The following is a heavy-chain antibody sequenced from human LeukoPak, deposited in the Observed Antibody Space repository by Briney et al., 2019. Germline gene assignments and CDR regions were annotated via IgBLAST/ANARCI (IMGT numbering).Heavy chain of an antibody. D-gene: IGHD6-13*01. CDR1: GFTFSSYW. Sequence: GGSLRLSCAASGFTFSSYWMSWVRQAPGKGLEWVANIKQDGSEKYYVDSVKGRFTISRDNAKNSLYLQMNSLRAGDTAVYYCARVGDIAASDYWGQGTLVTVSS. CDR3: ARVGDIAASDY. V-gene: IGHV3-7*01. J-gene: IGHJ4*02. CDR2: IKQDGSEK.